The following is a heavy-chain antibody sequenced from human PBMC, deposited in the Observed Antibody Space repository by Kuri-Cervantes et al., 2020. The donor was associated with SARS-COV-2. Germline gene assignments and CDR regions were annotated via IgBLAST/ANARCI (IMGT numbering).Heavy chain of an antibody. D-gene: IGHD2-2*01. CDR2: IYPGDSDT. CDR1: GYSFTSYW. J-gene: IGHJ4*02. CDR3: ATGLVAPAAMRDY. V-gene: IGHV5-51*01. Sequence: GESLKISCKGSGYSFTSYWIGWVRQMPGKGLEWMGIIYPGDSDTRYSPSFRGQVTISADKSISTAYLQWSSLKASDTAMYYCATGLVAPAAMRDYWGQGTLVTVSS.